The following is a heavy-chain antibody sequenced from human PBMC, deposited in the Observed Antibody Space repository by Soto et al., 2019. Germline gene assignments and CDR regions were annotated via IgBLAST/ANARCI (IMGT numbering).Heavy chain of an antibody. Sequence: QVQLVQSGAEVKKPGSSVKVSCKASGGTFSSYAISWVRQAPGQGLEWMGGIIPIFGTANYAQKFQGRVTITXXEXTXXAYMELSSLRSEDTAVYYCARDLHRDGYNVDWFDPWGQGTLVTVSS. CDR1: GGTFSSYA. J-gene: IGHJ5*02. V-gene: IGHV1-69*05. CDR3: ARDLHRDGYNVDWFDP. D-gene: IGHD5-12*01. CDR2: IIPIFGTA.